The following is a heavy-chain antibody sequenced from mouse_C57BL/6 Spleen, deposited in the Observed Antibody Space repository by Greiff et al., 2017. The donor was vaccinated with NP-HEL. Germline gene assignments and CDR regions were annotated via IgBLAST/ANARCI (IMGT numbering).Heavy chain of an antibody. CDR2: ILPGSGST. CDR1: GYTFTGYW. J-gene: IGHJ3*01. CDR3: ARGDYYYGSSPWFAY. Sequence: VQLQQSGAELMKPGASVKLSCKAPGYTFTGYWIEWVKQRPGHGLEWIGEILPGSGSTNYNEKFKGKATFTADTSSNTAYMQLSSLTTEDSAIYYCARGDYYYGSSPWFAYWGQGTLVTVSA. D-gene: IGHD1-1*01. V-gene: IGHV1-9*01.